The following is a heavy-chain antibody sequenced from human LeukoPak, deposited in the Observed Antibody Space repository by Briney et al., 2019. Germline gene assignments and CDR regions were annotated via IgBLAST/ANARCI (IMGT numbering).Heavy chain of an antibody. Sequence: SETLSLTCTVSGGSINFYYWSWIRQPAGKGLEWIGRIYSTGGTNYSPSLKSRVTMSVDKSKNQFYLNLSSVTAADTAVYYCARGIADPYSFDSWGQGTLVTVSS. V-gene: IGHV4-4*07. CDR2: IYSTGGT. CDR1: GGSINFYY. CDR3: ARGIADPYSFDS. D-gene: IGHD6-13*01. J-gene: IGHJ4*02.